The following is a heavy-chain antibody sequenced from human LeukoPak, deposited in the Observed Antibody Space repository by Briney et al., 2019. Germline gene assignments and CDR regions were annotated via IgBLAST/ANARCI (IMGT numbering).Heavy chain of an antibody. CDR1: GGTFSSYA. CDR2: IIPIFGTA. Sequence: GASVKVSCKDSGGTFSSYAISWVRQAPGQGLEWMGGIIPIFGTANYAQKFQGRVTMTRDMSTSTVYMELSSLRSEDTAVYYCARGAEVYGDYAFDYWGQGTQVTVSS. J-gene: IGHJ4*02. V-gene: IGHV1-69*05. CDR3: ARGAEVYGDYAFDY. D-gene: IGHD4-17*01.